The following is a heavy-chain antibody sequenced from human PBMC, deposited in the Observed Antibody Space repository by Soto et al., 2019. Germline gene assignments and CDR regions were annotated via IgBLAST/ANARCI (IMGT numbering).Heavy chain of an antibody. V-gene: IGHV1-18*01. CDR1: GYTFTSYG. CDR3: ARVKYSPPCSYCYGMDV. CDR2: ISAYNGNT. Sequence: QVQLVQSGAEVKKPGSSVKVSCKASGYTFTSYGISWVRQAPGQGLEWMGGISAYNGNTNYAQKHQGRVTMTTDTSTRTACMELRILRSDDSAVDCCARVKYSPPCSYCYGMDVWGQGPTVTVSS. D-gene: IGHD5-18*01. J-gene: IGHJ6*02.